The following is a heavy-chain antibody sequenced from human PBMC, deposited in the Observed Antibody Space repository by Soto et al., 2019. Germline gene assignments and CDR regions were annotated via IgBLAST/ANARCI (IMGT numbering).Heavy chain of an antibody. CDR1: GCSISSSSYY. D-gene: IGHD6-19*01. V-gene: IGHV4-39*01. CDR3: ARRGGSGWYNWFDP. Sequence: PSETLSLTCTVSGCSISSSSYYWGWIRQPPGKGLGWIGSIHYSGSTYYNPSLKSRVTISVDTSKNQFSLKLSSVTAADTAVYYCARRGGSGWYNWFDPWGQGTLVTVS. J-gene: IGHJ5*02. CDR2: IHYSGST.